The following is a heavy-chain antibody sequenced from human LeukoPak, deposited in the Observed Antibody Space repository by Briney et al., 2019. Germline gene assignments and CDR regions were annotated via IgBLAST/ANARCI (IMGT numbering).Heavy chain of an antibody. CDR2: ISSSGSTI. D-gene: IGHD6-6*01. CDR1: GFTFSDYY. CDR3: ARDGIAARNSMYYFDY. Sequence: GGSLRLSCAASGFTFSDYYMSWIRQAPGKGLEWVSYISSSGSTIYYADSVKGRFTISRDNAKNSLYLQMISLRAEDTAVYYCARDGIAARNSMYYFDYWGQGTLVTVSP. V-gene: IGHV3-11*01. J-gene: IGHJ4*02.